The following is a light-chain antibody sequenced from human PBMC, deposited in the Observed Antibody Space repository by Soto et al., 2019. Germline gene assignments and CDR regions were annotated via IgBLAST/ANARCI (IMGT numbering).Light chain of an antibody. CDR3: QQLHSYTFT. CDR1: QGVSSS. V-gene: IGKV1-9*01. Sequence: DITMTQSPSSLSSSLGDRVTITCRASQGVSSSLAWYHQQPGKAPKLLIYAATTLQSGVPSRFSGSGSGTDFTLTINSLKNEDFATYYCQQLHSYTFTFGQGTRLEIK. CDR2: AAT. J-gene: IGKJ5*01.